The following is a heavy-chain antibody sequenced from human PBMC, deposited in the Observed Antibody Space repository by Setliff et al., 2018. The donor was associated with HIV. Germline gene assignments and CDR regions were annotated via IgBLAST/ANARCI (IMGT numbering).Heavy chain of an antibody. CDR3: ARDRTHYYSGSESRPRHYYYMDV. V-gene: IGHV4-59*01. Sequence: SETLSLTCTVSGGSISSYYWSWIRQPPGKGLEWIGYIYYSGSTYYADSVEGRFTISRHSSKNTLYLQMNSLRTEDTAVYYCARDRTHYYSGSESRPRHYYYMDVWGKGTTVTVSS. D-gene: IGHD3-10*01. J-gene: IGHJ6*03. CDR1: GGSISSYY. CDR2: IYYSGST.